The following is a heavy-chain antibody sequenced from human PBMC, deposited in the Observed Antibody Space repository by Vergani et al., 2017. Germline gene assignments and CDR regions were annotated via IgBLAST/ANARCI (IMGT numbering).Heavy chain of an antibody. Sequence: EVELVQSGPEMRKPGESLRLSCVSSGFIFSSHAMSWVRQGHGQGLEWVSSIKNTGDSTHYADSVKGRFTISRDNSKNTLYLQMNSLRVEDTAVYYCGRGSDNYNWGQGTLVTVSS. CDR1: GFIFSSHA. D-gene: IGHD5-24*01. V-gene: IGHV3-23*04. CDR2: IKNTGDST. J-gene: IGHJ4*02. CDR3: GRGSDNYN.